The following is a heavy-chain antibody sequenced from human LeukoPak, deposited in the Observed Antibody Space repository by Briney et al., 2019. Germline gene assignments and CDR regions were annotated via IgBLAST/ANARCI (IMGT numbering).Heavy chain of an antibody. CDR2: IRYDGSNK. V-gene: IGHV3-30*02. CDR1: RFTFGSYG. J-gene: IGHJ4*02. Sequence: GGSLRLSCAASRFTFGSYGMHWVRQAPGKGLEWVAFIRYDGSNKYYADSVKGRFTISRDNAKNSLYLQMSSLRAEDTAIYFCAREDDWNYEEYWGQGTLVTVSS. CDR3: AREDDWNYEEY. D-gene: IGHD1-7*01.